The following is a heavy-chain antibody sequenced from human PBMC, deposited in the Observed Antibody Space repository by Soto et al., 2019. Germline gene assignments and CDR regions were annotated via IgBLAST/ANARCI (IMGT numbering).Heavy chain of an antibody. CDR3: AKSGGYMATMDY. V-gene: IGHV3-30*18. CDR2: IPYDGSNK. J-gene: IGHJ4*02. CDR1: GFTFSSYG. D-gene: IGHD5-12*01. Sequence: GGSLRLSCAASGFTFSSYGMHWVRQAPGKGLEWVAVIPYDGSNKYYADSVKGRFTISRDNSKNTLYLQMDSLRAEDTAVYYCAKSGGYMATMDYWGQGTLVTVSS.